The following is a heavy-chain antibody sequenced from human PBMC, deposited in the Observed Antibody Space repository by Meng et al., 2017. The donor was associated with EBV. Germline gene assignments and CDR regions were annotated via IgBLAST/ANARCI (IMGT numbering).Heavy chain of an antibody. CDR2: VHYTGST. CDR1: GDSISSFYY. Sequence: QLQLRESGPGQVKPSETLSLTCPVSGDSISSFYYWGWIRQPPGRGLEWMGSVHYTGSTYYSPSLKSRVTVSVDTSKNQFSLRLTSVTAADTAVYYCARPFPSWQSPRLDPFGAWGQGTLVTVSS. J-gene: IGHJ5*02. CDR3: ARPFPSWQSPRLDPFGA. V-gene: IGHV4-39*01. D-gene: IGHD6-19*01.